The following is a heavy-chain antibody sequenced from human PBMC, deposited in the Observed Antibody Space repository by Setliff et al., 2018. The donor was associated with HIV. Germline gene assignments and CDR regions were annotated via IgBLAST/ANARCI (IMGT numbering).Heavy chain of an antibody. CDR2: IRQDGSDK. CDR3: ARAEGAAGGGYSLGSFDY. CDR1: GFHFSSYC. D-gene: IGHD5-18*01. J-gene: IGHJ4*02. Sequence: GGSLRLSCAASGFHFSSYCMSWVRQAPGKGLEWVANIRQDGSDKYYVDSVKGRFTISRDNAKNSLYPQMNSLRAEDTAVYYCARAEGAAGGGYSLGSFDYWGQGAPVTVSS. V-gene: IGHV3-7*01.